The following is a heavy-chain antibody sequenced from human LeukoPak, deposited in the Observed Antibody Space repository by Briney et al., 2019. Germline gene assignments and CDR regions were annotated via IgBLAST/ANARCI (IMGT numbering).Heavy chain of an antibody. J-gene: IGHJ4*02. CDR2: IKQDGSEK. CDR3: ARAPATNEWRCMDY. D-gene: IGHD2-8*02. Sequence: PGGSLRLSCAASGFTLSSYWMSWVRQAPGKGLEWVANIKQDGSEKNYVDSVKGRFTISRDNAKNSLYLQMNSLRAEDTAVYYCARAPATNEWRCMDYWGQGTLVTVSS. V-gene: IGHV3-7*01. CDR1: GFTLSSYW.